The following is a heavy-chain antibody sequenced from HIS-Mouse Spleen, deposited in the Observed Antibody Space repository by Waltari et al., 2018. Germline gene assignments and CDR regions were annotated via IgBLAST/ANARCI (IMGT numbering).Heavy chain of an antibody. CDR2: IWYDGSNK. Sequence: QVQLVESGGGVVQPGRSLRLSCAASGFTFSSYGMHWVRQAPGKGLEWVAVIWYDGSNKYYADSVKGRFTISRDNSKNTLYLQMNSLRAEDTAVYYCAKDHLLTGIAAPLDYWGQGTLVTVSS. D-gene: IGHD6-6*01. V-gene: IGHV3-33*06. J-gene: IGHJ4*02. CDR1: GFTFSSYG. CDR3: AKDHLLTGIAAPLDY.